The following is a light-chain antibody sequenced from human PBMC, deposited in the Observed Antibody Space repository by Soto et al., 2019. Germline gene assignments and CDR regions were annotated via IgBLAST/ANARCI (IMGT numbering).Light chain of an antibody. CDR2: AVS. CDR3: QQYNNWPRT. CDR1: QSVRSN. Sequence: EIVVTQSPGTLSVSPVETASLSCRTSQSVRSNLAWYQQKPGQAPRLLMYAVSTRAAGIPARFSGTGSGTEFTLTISSLQSEDFAVYYCQQYNNWPRTFGQGTKVDIK. J-gene: IGKJ1*01. V-gene: IGKV3-15*01.